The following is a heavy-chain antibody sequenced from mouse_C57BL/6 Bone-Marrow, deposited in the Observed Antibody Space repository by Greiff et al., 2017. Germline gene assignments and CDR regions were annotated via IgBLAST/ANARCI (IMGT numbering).Heavy chain of an antibody. CDR1: GYSITSGYY. Sequence: VQLQQSGPGLVKPSQSLSLTCSVTGYSITSGYYWNWIRQFPGNKLEWMGYISYDGSNNYNPSLKNRISITPDTSKNQFFLKLNSVTTEDTATYYCARSRGFAYWGQGTLVTVSA. J-gene: IGHJ3*01. V-gene: IGHV3-6*01. D-gene: IGHD3-3*01. CDR3: ARSRGFAY. CDR2: ISYDGSN.